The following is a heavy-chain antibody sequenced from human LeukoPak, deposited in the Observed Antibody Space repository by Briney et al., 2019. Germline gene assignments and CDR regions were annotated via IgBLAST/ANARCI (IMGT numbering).Heavy chain of an antibody. Sequence: ASVKVSCKASGYTFTSYDINWVRQATGQGLEWMGWMNPNSGNTGYAQKFQGRVTMTRNTSISTAYMELSSLRSEDTAVYYCGRGHMVRGVTVYWGQGTLVTVSS. CDR3: GRGHMVRGVTVY. D-gene: IGHD3-10*01. V-gene: IGHV1-8*01. CDR2: MNPNSGNT. CDR1: GYTFTSYD. J-gene: IGHJ4*02.